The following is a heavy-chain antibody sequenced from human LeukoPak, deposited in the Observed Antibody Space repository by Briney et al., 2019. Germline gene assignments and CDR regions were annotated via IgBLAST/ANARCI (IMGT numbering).Heavy chain of an antibody. CDR2: IHHSGSS. D-gene: IGHD3-22*01. J-gene: IGHJ4*02. Sequence: SETLSLTCVVSGGSISSNNWWSWVRQPPGKGLEWIGEIHHSGSSNYNPSLKSRVTISVDTSTNQFSLMLSSVTAADTAVYYCARGYDSSAYYPFNYWGQGTLVTVSS. CDR1: GGSISSNNW. V-gene: IGHV4-4*02. CDR3: ARGYDSSAYYPFNY.